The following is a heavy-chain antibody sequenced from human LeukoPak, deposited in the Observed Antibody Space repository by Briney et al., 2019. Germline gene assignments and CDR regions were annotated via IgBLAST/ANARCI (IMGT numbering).Heavy chain of an antibody. V-gene: IGHV4-34*01. J-gene: IGHJ4*02. CDR2: INHSGST. Sequence: PSETLSLTCAVYGGSFSGYYWSWIRQPPGKGLEWIGEINHSGSTNYNPSLKSRVTISVDTSKNQFSLKLSSVTAADTAVYYCARLGSSGYVSATLDYWGQGTLVTVSS. D-gene: IGHD3-22*01. CDR1: GGSFSGYY. CDR3: ARLGSSGYVSATLDY.